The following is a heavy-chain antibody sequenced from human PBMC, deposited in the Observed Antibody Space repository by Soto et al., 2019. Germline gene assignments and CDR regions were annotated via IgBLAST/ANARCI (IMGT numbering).Heavy chain of an antibody. CDR3: ARASATIAAAAIFDY. CDR1: VSAISIIKR. D-gene: IGHD6-13*01. V-gene: IGHV4-4*02. J-gene: IGHJ4*02. CDR2: IYQSGST. Sequence: PSEALSLTFAFSVSAISIIKRWIWVRQPPGKGLEWIGEIYQSGSTNYNPSLESRVRMSVDKSRNQFSLKLTSVSAADTAVYYCARASATIAAAAIFDYWGQG.